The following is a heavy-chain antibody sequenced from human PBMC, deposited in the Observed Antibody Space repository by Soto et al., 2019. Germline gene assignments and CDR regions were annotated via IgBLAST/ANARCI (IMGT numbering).Heavy chain of an antibody. J-gene: IGHJ5*02. V-gene: IGHV5-51*01. CDR3: ARQARSAPVLPLIWFDP. CDR2: IFPKNSDT. CDR1: GYSFSDYW. D-gene: IGHD2-15*01. Sequence: GESLKISCKASGYSFSDYWIGWVRQMPGKALEWMAIIFPKNSDTRYSPSFRDDVTISADKSISTVYLQWSGLKASDTAMYYCARQARSAPVLPLIWFDPWGQGTLVTVSS.